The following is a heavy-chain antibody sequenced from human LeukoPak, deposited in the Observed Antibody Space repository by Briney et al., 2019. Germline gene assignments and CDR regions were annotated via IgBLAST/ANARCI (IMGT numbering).Heavy chain of an antibody. CDR2: MYHSGST. CDR3: ARLPMIRGVTEYYFDY. CDR1: GGSISSNNW. V-gene: IGHV4-4*02. D-gene: IGHD3-10*01. Sequence: SETLSLTCGVSGGSISSNNWWSWGRQPPGKGLEWIGEMYHSGSTNYNPSLKSRVTISVDTSKNQFSLDLYFVTAADTAVYYCARLPMIRGVTEYYFDYWGQGSLVTVSS. J-gene: IGHJ4*02.